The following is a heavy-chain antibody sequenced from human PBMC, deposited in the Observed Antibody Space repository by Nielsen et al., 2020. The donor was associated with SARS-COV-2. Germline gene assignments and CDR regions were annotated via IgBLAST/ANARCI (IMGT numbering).Heavy chain of an antibody. CDR2: ISDDGRNK. J-gene: IGHJ4*02. D-gene: IGHD3-10*01. CDR3: AKDPCNGLVRGVIIDY. V-gene: IGHV3-30*18. CDR1: GFTFGRYG. Sequence: GGSLRLSCAASGFTFGRYGMHWVRQAPGKGLEWVAVISDDGRNKYYADSVKGRFTISRDNSKNTLYLQMNSLRAEDTAVYYCAKDPCNGLVRGVIIDYWGQGTLVTVSS.